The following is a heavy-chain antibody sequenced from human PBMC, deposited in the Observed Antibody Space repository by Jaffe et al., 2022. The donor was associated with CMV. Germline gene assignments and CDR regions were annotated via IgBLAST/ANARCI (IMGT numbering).Heavy chain of an antibody. CDR2: IRSTTYGGTT. CDR1: GFPFGASG. J-gene: IGHJ5*02. Sequence: EVQLVESGGGLVTPGRSLRLSCRTSGFPFGASGMSWFRQAPGKGLEWVGFIRSTTYGGTTKYAASVNGRFTISRDDFKSIVFLQMNSLKTEDTAIYYCCRVRYFDWLPDLQWFDPWGQGTLVTVSS. CDR3: CRVRYFDWLPDLQWFDP. D-gene: IGHD3-9*01. V-gene: IGHV3-49*05.